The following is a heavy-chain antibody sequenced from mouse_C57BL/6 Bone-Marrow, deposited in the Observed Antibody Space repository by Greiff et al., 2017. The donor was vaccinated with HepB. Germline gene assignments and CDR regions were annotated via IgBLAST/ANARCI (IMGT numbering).Heavy chain of an antibody. Sequence: VQVVESGAELVKPGASVKLSCKASGYTFTEYTIPWVKQRSGQGLEWIGWFYPGSGSIKYNEKFKDKATFAADKSSSTVYMGLSRLTSEYSAVYFCARHRLYYGSSYGAWFAYWGQGTLVTVSA. CDR2: FYPGSGSI. J-gene: IGHJ3*01. CDR3: ARHRLYYGSSYGAWFAY. CDR1: GYTFTEYT. D-gene: IGHD1-1*01. V-gene: IGHV1-62-2*01.